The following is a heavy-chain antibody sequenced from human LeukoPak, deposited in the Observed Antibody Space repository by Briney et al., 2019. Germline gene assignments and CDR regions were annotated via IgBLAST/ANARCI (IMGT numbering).Heavy chain of an antibody. J-gene: IGHJ5*02. V-gene: IGHV3-30*18. CDR1: GFTFSSYG. Sequence: QAGGSLRLSCAASGFTFSSYGMHWVRQAPGKGLEWVAVISYDGSNKYYADSVKGRFTISRDNSKNTLYLQMNSLRAEDTAVYYCAKGNSGWLRGAFDPWGQGTLVTVSS. CDR2: ISYDGSNK. CDR3: AKGNSGWLRGAFDP. D-gene: IGHD3-22*01.